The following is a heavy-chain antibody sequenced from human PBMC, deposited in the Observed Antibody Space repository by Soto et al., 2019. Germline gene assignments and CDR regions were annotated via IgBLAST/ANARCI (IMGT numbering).Heavy chain of an antibody. CDR3: ARAYYYDRSGYYRGYYFDH. CDR1: GFTFSSFA. CDR2: ISSNGGST. J-gene: IGHJ4*02. V-gene: IGHV3-64*02. D-gene: IGHD3-22*01. Sequence: PGGSLRLSCAASGFTFSSFAMHWVRQAPGKGLEYVSAISSNGGSTYYADSVKGRFTISRDNSKNTLYLQMGSLRAEDMAVYYCARAYYYDRSGYYRGYYFDHWGQGAMVTV.